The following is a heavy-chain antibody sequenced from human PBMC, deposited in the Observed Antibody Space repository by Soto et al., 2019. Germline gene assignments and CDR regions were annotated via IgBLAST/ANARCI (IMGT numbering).Heavy chain of an antibody. CDR1: GFTFSNYG. D-gene: IGHD2-8*01. V-gene: IGHV3-23*01. CDR3: ARDNGTPETGQHFGN. CDR2: ISSGGGNT. Sequence: GVSLRLSCAGSGFTFSNYGMSWARQAPGKGLEWVSTISSGGGNTHYADSVRGRFTISRDNSKNTLYLQLNSLRAEDTAVYYCARDNGTPETGQHFGNWGQGTLVTVS. J-gene: IGHJ4*02.